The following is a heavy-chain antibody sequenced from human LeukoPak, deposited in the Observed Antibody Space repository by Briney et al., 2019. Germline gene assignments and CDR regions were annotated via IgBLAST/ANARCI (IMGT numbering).Heavy chain of an antibody. Sequence: GGSLRLSCAASGFTFSSYWMSWVRQAPGKGLEWVANIKQDGSVKYYVDSVKGRFTISRDNAKNSLYLQMNSLRAEDTAVYYCAMGRDLEQWLYPFDYWGQGTLVTVSS. CDR1: GFTFSSYW. CDR2: IKQDGSVK. D-gene: IGHD3-22*01. CDR3: AMGRDLEQWLYPFDY. V-gene: IGHV3-7*01. J-gene: IGHJ4*02.